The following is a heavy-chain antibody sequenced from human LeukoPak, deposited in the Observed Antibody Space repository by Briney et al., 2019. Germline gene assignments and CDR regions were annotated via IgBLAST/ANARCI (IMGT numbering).Heavy chain of an antibody. CDR1: GFTSSSFG. D-gene: IGHD2-8*01. Sequence: GGSLRLSCAAYGFTSSSFGMSWVRQAPGKGLEWVSAISGSGGSTYYADSVKGRFTISRDNSKNTLYLQMNGLSAEDTAIYYCARGLMGGYPRFDYWGQGTLVTVSS. V-gene: IGHV3-23*01. CDR2: ISGSGGST. J-gene: IGHJ4*02. CDR3: ARGLMGGYPRFDY.